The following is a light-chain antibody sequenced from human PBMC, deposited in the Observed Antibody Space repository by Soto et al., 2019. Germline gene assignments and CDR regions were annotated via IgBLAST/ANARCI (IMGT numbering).Light chain of an antibody. CDR3: QSYDSSLSGYV. J-gene: IGLJ1*01. CDR1: SSNIGAGYE. Sequence: QSVLTQPPSVSEAPGQRVTISCTGSSSNIGAGYEEHWYQQVPGTAPKLLIYENNNRPSGVPDRFSGSKSSTSASLAITGLQAEDEAEYYCQSYDSSLSGYVFGTGTKLTVL. V-gene: IGLV1-40*01. CDR2: ENN.